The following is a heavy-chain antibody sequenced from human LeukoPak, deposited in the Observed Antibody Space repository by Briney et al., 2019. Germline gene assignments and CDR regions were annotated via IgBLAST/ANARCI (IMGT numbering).Heavy chain of an antibody. CDR1: GYTFTSTV. J-gene: IGHJ3*01. Sequence: ASVKVSCKASGYTFTSTVICWVRQAPGQGLEWMGWVSAYNGNTNYAQKFRGRVTMTIDTSTNTASMELRSLRSDDTAVYFCARDAPRWRNAFDFWGQGTMVTVSS. D-gene: IGHD4-23*01. V-gene: IGHV1-18*01. CDR2: VSAYNGNT. CDR3: ARDAPRWRNAFDF.